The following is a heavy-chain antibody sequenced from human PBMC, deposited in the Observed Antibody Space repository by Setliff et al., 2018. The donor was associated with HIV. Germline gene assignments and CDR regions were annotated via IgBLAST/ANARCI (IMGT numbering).Heavy chain of an antibody. CDR2: MSGNNGNT. Sequence: GASVKVSCKASGYSLANYAISWVRQVPGHGLEWMGWMSGNNGNTKSAPKVQGRLTLATDISTGTAYMELTSLTSDDTAVYYCARDGFYYGPGGFHNGGLDYWGQGTPVTVSS. D-gene: IGHD3-10*01. CDR1: GYSLANYA. J-gene: IGHJ4*02. CDR3: ARDGFYYGPGGFHNGGLDY. V-gene: IGHV1-18*04.